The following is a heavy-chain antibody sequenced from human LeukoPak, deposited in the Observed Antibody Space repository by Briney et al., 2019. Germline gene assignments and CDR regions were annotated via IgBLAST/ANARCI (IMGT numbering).Heavy chain of an antibody. J-gene: IGHJ6*04. V-gene: IGHV1-18*04. CDR2: ISAYNGNT. CDR3: ARDYYGSGSYPNYYYYGMDV. Sequence: ASVKVSCKASGYTFTSYGISWVRQAPGQGLEWMGRISAYNGNTNYAQKLQGRVTMTTDTSTSTAYMELRSLRSDDTAVYYCARDYYGSGSYPNYYYYGMDVWGKGTTVTVSS. D-gene: IGHD3-10*01. CDR1: GYTFTSYG.